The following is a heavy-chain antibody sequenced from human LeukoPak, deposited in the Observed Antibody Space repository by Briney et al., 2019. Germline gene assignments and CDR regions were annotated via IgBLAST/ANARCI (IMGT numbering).Heavy chain of an antibody. J-gene: IGHJ4*02. D-gene: IGHD6-19*01. CDR2: TYYRSKWYN. CDR1: GDSVSSNSAA. V-gene: IGHV6-1*01. CDR3: AREGGSYSSGWPPFDY. Sequence: SQTLSLTCAISGDSVSSNSAAWNWIRQSPSRGLEWLGRTYYRSKWYNDYAVSVKSRITINPDTSKDQFSLQLNSVTPEDTAVYYCAREGGSYSSGWPPFDYWGQGTLVTVSS.